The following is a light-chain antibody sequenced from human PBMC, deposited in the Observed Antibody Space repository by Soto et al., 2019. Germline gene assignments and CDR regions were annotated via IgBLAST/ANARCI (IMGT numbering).Light chain of an antibody. CDR3: SSYTTNITPVV. V-gene: IGLV2-14*01. CDR1: SGDIGGYNY. Sequence: QSALTQPGSVSGSPGQSITISCTGTSGDIGGYNYASWYQQHPGKAPKLLISEVTNRPSGVSNRFSGSKSGNTASLTISGLQAEDEADYYCSSYTTNITPVVFGGGTKLSVL. J-gene: IGLJ2*01. CDR2: EVT.